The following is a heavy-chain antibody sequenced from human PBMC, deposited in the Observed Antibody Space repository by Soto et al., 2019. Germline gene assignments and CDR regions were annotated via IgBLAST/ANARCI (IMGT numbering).Heavy chain of an antibody. D-gene: IGHD4-17*01. CDR2: ISSSGSTI. V-gene: IGHV3-48*01. CDR1: GFTFRSYK. CDR3: VRAGSVTPVTRLDY. J-gene: IGHJ4*02. Sequence: EVQLVESGGGLVQPGGSLRRSCAASGFTFRSYKMNWVRQAPGKGLEWVSYISSSGSTIYYPDSVKGRFTISRDNVKNSLYLQMSILRAKATAVYFCVRAGSVTPVTRLDYWGQGTLVIVSS.